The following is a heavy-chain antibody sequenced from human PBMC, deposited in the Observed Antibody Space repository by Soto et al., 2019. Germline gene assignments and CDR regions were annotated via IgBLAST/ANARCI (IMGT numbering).Heavy chain of an antibody. V-gene: IGHV1-46*01. J-gene: IGHJ6*02. CDR1: GYTFTNYY. D-gene: IGHD2-15*01. Sequence: ASVKVSCKASGYTFTNYYLHWVRQAPGQGLEWMGIINPSGGSISYAQKFQGRVTMTRDTSTSTVYMELSSLRSEDTAVYYCARDLERVVAATLYYYYGMDVWGQGTTVTVSS. CDR3: ARDLERVVAATLYYYYGMDV. CDR2: INPSGGSI.